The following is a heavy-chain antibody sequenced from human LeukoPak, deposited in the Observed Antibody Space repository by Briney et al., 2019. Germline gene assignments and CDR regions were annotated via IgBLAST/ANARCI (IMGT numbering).Heavy chain of an antibody. J-gene: IGHJ4*02. D-gene: IGHD3-22*01. CDR1: GFTFSSYA. CDR3: AREGRYYDSSGYINV. Sequence: SGGSLRLSCAASGFTFSSYAMSWVRQAPGKGLEWVSVIYSGGSTYYADSVKGRFTISRDNSKNTLYLQMNSLRAEDTAVYYCAREGRYYDSSGYINVWGQGTLVTVSS. V-gene: IGHV3-53*01. CDR2: IYSGGST.